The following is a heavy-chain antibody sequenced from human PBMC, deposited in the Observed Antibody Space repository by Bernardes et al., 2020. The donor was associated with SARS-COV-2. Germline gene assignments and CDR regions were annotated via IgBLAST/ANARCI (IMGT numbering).Heavy chain of an antibody. D-gene: IGHD3-10*01. CDR3: ARDPPLLWFGETYYYYYGMDV. Sequence: GGSLRLSCAASGFTFSSYAMHWVRQAPGKGLEWVAVISYDGSNKYYADSVKGRFTISRDNSKNTLYLQMNSLRAEDTAVYYCARDPPLLWFGETYYYYYGMDVWGQGTTVTVSS. V-gene: IGHV3-30-3*01. CDR1: GFTFSSYA. J-gene: IGHJ6*02. CDR2: ISYDGSNK.